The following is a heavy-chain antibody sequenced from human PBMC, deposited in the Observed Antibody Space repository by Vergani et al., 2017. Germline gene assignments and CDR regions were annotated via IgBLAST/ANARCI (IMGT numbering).Heavy chain of an antibody. CDR3: ARTTTGYSSGWYDN. CDR2: IIPIRGIA. J-gene: IGHJ5*02. V-gene: IGHV1-69*09. D-gene: IGHD6-19*01. Sequence: QVQLVQSGAEVKKPGASVKVSCKASGGTFSSYAISWVRQATGQGLEWMGRIIPIRGIANYAQKFQGRVTITADKSTSTAYMELSSLRSEDTAVYYCARTTTGYSSGWYDNWGQGTLVTVSS. CDR1: GGTFSSYA.